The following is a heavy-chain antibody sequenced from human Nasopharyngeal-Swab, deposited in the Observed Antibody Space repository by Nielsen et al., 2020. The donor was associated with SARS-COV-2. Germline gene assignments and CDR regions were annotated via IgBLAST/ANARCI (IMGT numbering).Heavy chain of an antibody. CDR1: GFTFSSYG. J-gene: IGHJ4*02. D-gene: IGHD3-10*01. CDR2: IYYDGSKK. V-gene: IGHV3-33*01. CDR3: ARESGVGELLGVSFDY. Sequence: GESLKISCAASGFTFSSYGMHWVRQALGKGLEWVAIIYYDGSKKYYADSVNGRFTISRDNSKNTLYLQMNSLRGEDTAVYYCARESGVGELLGVSFDYWGQGTLVTVSS.